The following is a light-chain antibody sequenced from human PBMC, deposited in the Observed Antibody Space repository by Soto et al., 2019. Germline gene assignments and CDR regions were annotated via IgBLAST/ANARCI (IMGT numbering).Light chain of an antibody. CDR1: QSISSW. V-gene: IGKV1-5*01. CDR3: QQYNNWPVT. CDR2: DAS. Sequence: EIQMTLSPSSVSESVGARVTITCGASQSISSWLAWYQQKPGKATKLLIYDASSLESGVPSRFSGSGSGTEFTLTISGLQSEDFATYYCQQYNNWPVTVGGGTKVDIK. J-gene: IGKJ4*01.